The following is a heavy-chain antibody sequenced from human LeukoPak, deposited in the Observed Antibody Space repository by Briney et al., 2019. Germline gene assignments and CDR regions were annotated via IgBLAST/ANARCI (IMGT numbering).Heavy chain of an antibody. CDR2: ISGSGGST. CDR1: GFTFSSYA. CDR3: ARDRFTIFGVVIIPYFDY. D-gene: IGHD3-3*01. J-gene: IGHJ4*02. Sequence: GGSLRLSCAASGFTFSSYAMSWVRQAPGKGLEWVSAISGSGGSTYYADSVKGRFTISRDNSKNTLYLQMNSLRAEDTAVYYCARDRFTIFGVVIIPYFDYWGQGTLVTVSS. V-gene: IGHV3-23*01.